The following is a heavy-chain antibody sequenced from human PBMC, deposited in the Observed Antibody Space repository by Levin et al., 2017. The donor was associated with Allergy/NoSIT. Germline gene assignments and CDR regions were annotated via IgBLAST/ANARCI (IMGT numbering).Heavy chain of an antibody. CDR1: GGSFSCDSYY. CDR2: INCGGST. Sequence: SQTLSLTCTVSGGSFSCDSYYWGWIRQPPGRDLEWIGSINCGGSTYYNPSLKSRLTISVDTSKNQFSLKLSSVTAADTAVYYCARQDDLDHGAPNWSDPWGQGTLVTVSS. D-gene: IGHD4-17*01. V-gene: IGHV4-39*01. CDR3: ARQDDLDHGAPNWSDP. J-gene: IGHJ5*02.